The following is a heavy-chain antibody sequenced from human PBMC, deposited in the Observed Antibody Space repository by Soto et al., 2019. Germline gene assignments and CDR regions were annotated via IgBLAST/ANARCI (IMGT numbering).Heavy chain of an antibody. D-gene: IGHD3-16*01. Sequence: GGSLRLSCAASGVTFSSYAMSWVRQDPGKGLEWVSAISGSGGSTYYADSVKGRFTISRDNSKNTLYLQMNSLRAEDTAVYYYANTIMITFGAFDIWGQGTMVTVSS. CDR3: ANTIMITFGAFDI. CDR1: GVTFSSYA. V-gene: IGHV3-23*01. J-gene: IGHJ3*02. CDR2: ISGSGGST.